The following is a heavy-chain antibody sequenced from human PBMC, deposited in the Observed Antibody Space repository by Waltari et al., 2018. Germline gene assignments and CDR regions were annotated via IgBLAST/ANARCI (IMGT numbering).Heavy chain of an antibody. V-gene: IGHV3-30*02. Sequence: QVQLVESGGGVVQPGGSLRLSCAASGFTFSSYGMHWVRQAPGKGLEGVAFIRSDGSNKYSADFVKGRFTISRDNSTNTLYLQMNSLRTEDAAVYYCAKAGCTSCYNPLVDYWGQGTLVTVSP. CDR3: AKAGCTSCYNPLVDY. CDR1: GFTFSSYG. J-gene: IGHJ4*02. CDR2: IRSDGSNK. D-gene: IGHD2-2*02.